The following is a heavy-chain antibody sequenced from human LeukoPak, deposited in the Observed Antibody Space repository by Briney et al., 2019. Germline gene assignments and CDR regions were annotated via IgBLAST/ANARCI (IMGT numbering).Heavy chain of an antibody. D-gene: IGHD1-26*01. V-gene: IGHV4-30-4*01. Sequence: SQALSLTCTVSGGSISSGDYYWSWIRQPPGKGLEWIGYIYYSGSTYYNPSLKSRVTISVDTSKNQFSLKLSSATAADTAVYYCARSYSGSYWGTYYYYYMDVWGKGTTVTVSS. CDR2: IYYSGST. CDR1: GGSISSGDYY. J-gene: IGHJ6*03. CDR3: ARSYSGSYWGTYYYYYMDV.